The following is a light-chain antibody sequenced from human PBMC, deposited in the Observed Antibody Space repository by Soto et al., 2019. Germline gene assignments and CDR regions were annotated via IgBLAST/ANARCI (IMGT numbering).Light chain of an antibody. CDR2: WTS. CDR3: QQYYSFPPT. CDR1: QSVLHSSNNKNY. Sequence: DIVMTQSPDSLAVSLGERATINCKSSQSVLHSSNNKNYLTWYQQKPGQPPKLLIYWTSTRESGVPDRFSGSGSGPDFTLTISSLQDEDVAVYYCQQYYSFPPTFGGGTKVEIK. J-gene: IGKJ4*01. V-gene: IGKV4-1*01.